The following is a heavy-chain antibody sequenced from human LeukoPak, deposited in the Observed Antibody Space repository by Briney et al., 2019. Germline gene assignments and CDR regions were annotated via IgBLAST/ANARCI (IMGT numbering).Heavy chain of an antibody. CDR1: GGSISSSYW. CDR2: SYHSGST. Sequence: SETLSLTCAVSGGSISSSYWGTWVRQPPGKGLEWIGESYHSGSTNYNPSLKIRLTISVDKSKNQFSLKLSSVTAADPAVYYCARSYWTGYHHLDFWGQGTLVTVSS. V-gene: IGHV4-4*02. D-gene: IGHD3/OR15-3a*01. CDR3: ARSYWTGYHHLDF. J-gene: IGHJ4*02.